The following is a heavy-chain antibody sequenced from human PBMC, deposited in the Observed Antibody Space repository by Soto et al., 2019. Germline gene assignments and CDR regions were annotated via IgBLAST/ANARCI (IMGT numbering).Heavy chain of an antibody. J-gene: IGHJ4*02. V-gene: IGHV3-11*06. D-gene: IGHD1-7*01. CDR3: VKSGENYNALDY. CDR2: SSNSGSFT. CDR1: GFTLSDRY. Sequence: GGSLRLSCTASGFTLSDRYMSWIRQAPGKGLEWIGYSSNSGSFTRYADSVKGRFSFSRDNAKNSLYLQINSLRGDDTAIYYCVKSGENYNALDYWGQGTPVTVSS.